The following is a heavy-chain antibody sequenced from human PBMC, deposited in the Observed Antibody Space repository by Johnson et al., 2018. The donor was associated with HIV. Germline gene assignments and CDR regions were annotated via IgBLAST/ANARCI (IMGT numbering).Heavy chain of an antibody. CDR2: IWYDGSNK. Sequence: QVHLVESGEGVVQPGGSLRLSCAASGFSFDDYAMHWVRQAPGKGLEWVAVIWYDGSNKYYADSVKGRFTISRDNSKNTLYLQMNSLRAEDTAVYYCAKARGGYCSSTSCFAFDIWGQGTMVTVSS. J-gene: IGHJ3*02. CDR3: AKARGGYCSSTSCFAFDI. V-gene: IGHV3-30*02. D-gene: IGHD2-2*01. CDR1: GFSFDDYA.